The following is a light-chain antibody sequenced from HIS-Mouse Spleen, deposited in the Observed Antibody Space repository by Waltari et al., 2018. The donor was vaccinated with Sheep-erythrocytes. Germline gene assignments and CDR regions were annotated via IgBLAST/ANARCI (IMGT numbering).Light chain of an antibody. CDR1: SSNIGNNA. CDR3: AAWDDSLNGWV. J-gene: IGLJ3*02. Sequence: QSVLTQPPSVSEAPRQRVTISCSGSSSNIGNNAVNWYQQLPGKAPKLLIYYDDLRPSGVSCRVSGSKSGTSASLAISGLQSEDEADYYCAAWDDSLNGWVFGGGTKLTVL. V-gene: IGLV1-36*01. CDR2: YDD.